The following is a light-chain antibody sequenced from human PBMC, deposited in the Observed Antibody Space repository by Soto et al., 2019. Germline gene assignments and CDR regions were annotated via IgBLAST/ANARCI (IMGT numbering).Light chain of an antibody. V-gene: IGLV2-14*01. Sequence: QYVLTQPASVSGSPAQSVAISCTGTSSDVGGYNYVSWYQQHPGKAPKLMIYDVSHRPSGISNRFSGSKSGNTASLTISGLQAEDEADYYCRSYTSSNTYVFGTGTKVTVL. CDR1: SSDVGGYNY. J-gene: IGLJ1*01. CDR2: DVS. CDR3: RSYTSSNTYV.